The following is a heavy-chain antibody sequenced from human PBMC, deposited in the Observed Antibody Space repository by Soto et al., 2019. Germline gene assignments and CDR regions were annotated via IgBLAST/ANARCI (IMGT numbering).Heavy chain of an antibody. CDR2: ISYDGSNK. CDR3: ERDQGRYRTFDY. J-gene: IGHJ4*02. CDR1: GFTFSSYA. D-gene: IGHD1-26*01. Sequence: QVQLVESGGGVVQPGRSLRLSCAASGFTFSSYAMHWVRQAPGKGLEWVAVISYDGSNKYYADSVKGRFTISRDNSKNTLYLQMNSLRAEDTAVYYCERDQGRYRTFDYWGQGTLVTVSS. V-gene: IGHV3-30-3*01.